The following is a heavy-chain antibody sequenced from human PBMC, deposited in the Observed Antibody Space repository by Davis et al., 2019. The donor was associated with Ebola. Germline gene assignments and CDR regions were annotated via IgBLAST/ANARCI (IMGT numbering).Heavy chain of an antibody. J-gene: IGHJ6*02. CDR3: ARVIVPAAPTVYYYYYGMDV. D-gene: IGHD2-2*01. V-gene: IGHV4-31*03. Sequence: MPSETLSLTCTVSGGSISSGGYYWSWIRQHPGKGLEWIGYIYYSGSTHYNPSLKSRVTISVDTSKNQFSLKLSSVTAADTAVYYCARVIVPAAPTVYYYYYGMDVWGQGTTVTVSS. CDR1: GGSISSGGYY. CDR2: IYYSGST.